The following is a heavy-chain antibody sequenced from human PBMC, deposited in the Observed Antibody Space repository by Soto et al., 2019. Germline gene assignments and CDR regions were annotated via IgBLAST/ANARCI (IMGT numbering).Heavy chain of an antibody. J-gene: IGHJ6*02. Sequence: EVQLLESGGGLVQPGGSLRLSCAASGFTFSSYAMSWVRQAPGKGLEWVSAISGSSGSTYYADSVKGRFTISIDNSKNTLDLQMNSLRAEDTAVYYCAKVSVGYSYGFESYYYYGMDVWGQGTTVTVSS. CDR3: AKVSVGYSYGFESYYYYGMDV. V-gene: IGHV3-23*01. CDR2: ISGSSGST. D-gene: IGHD5-18*01. CDR1: GFTFSSYA.